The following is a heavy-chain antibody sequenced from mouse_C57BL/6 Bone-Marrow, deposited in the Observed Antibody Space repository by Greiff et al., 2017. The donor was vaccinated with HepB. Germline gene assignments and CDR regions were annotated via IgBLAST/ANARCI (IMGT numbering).Heavy chain of an antibody. CDR2: IHPSDSDT. Sequence: VQLQQPGAELVKPGASVKVSCTASGYTFTSYWMHWVKQRPGQGLEWIGRIHPSDSDTNYNQKFKVKATLTIAKSSSTPYMQLSSLTSEASAVYYCAIPLLLRSPWFAYWGQGTLVTVSA. V-gene: IGHV1-74*01. D-gene: IGHD1-1*01. CDR3: AIPLLLRSPWFAY. J-gene: IGHJ3*01. CDR1: GYTFTSYW.